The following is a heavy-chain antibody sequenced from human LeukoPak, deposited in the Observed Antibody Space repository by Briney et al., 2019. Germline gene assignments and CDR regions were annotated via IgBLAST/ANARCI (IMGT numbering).Heavy chain of an antibody. D-gene: IGHD3-22*01. CDR3: AKFGDPHYDSSGYYSPLSWFDY. CDR1: GFTFSSYA. Sequence: GGSLRLSCAASGFTFSSYAMSWVRQAPGKGLEWVSAISGSGGSTYYADSVKGRFTISRDNSKNTLYLQMNSLRAEDTAVYYCAKFGDPHYDSSGYYSPLSWFDYWGQGTLVTVSS. CDR2: ISGSGGST. J-gene: IGHJ4*02. V-gene: IGHV3-23*01.